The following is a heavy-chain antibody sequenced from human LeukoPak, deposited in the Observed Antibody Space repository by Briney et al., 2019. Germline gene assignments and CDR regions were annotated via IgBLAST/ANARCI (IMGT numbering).Heavy chain of an antibody. Sequence: TLSLTRSVSGVTICRVRYFCHWIRQHPGKVLEYIGYIYYSGSIYYNPSLKSRVTISLDQSKNRFSLKLSSVTAADTAVYYCARDRGYSYGCDAFDIWGQGTMVTVSS. J-gene: IGHJ3*02. D-gene: IGHD5-18*01. CDR1: GVTICRVRYF. CDR2: IYYSGSI. V-gene: IGHV4-31*03. CDR3: ARDRGYSYGCDAFDI.